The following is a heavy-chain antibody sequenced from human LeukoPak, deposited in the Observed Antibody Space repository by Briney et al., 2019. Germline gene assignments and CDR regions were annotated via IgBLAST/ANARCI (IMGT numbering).Heavy chain of an antibody. V-gene: IGHV3-7*01. CDR3: ARVEGYCSSTSCYTGHAFGI. CDR1: GFTFSSYW. D-gene: IGHD2-2*02. J-gene: IGHJ3*02. Sequence: PGGSLRLSCAASGFTFSSYWMSWVRQAPGKGLEWVANIKQDGSEKYYVDSVKGRFTISRDNAKNSLYLQMNSLRAEDTAVYYCARVEGYCSSTSCYTGHAFGIWGQGTMVTVSS. CDR2: IKQDGSEK.